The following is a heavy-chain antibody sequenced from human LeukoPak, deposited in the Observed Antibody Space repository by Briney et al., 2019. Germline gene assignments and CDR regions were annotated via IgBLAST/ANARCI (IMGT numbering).Heavy chain of an antibody. CDR3: AKGGAYYYDSSGYYYFDY. V-gene: IGHV3-23*01. D-gene: IGHD3-22*01. Sequence: GGSLRLSCAASGFTFSSYAMSWVRQAPGKGPEWVSAISGSGGSTYYADSVKGRFTISRDNSKNTLYLQMNSLRAEDTAVYYCAKGGAYYYDSSGYYYFDYWGQGTLVTVPS. CDR2: ISGSGGST. J-gene: IGHJ4*02. CDR1: GFTFSSYA.